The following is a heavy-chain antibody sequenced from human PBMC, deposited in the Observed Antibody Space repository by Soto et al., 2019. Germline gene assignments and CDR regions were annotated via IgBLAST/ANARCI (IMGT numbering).Heavy chain of an antibody. V-gene: IGHV4-39*01. CDR1: SGSISVTNVF. CDR3: ARITGRHLDY. CDR2: IDYSGTA. D-gene: IGHD1-20*01. J-gene: IGHJ4*02. Sequence: PSETLSLTCTVSSGSISVTNVFWGWVRQPPGKGLEWIGNIDYSGTAYFSPSLATRVTFHVDTSKNQLSLTLYSVTSADPASYYCARITGRHLDYWGQRLLVTVSS.